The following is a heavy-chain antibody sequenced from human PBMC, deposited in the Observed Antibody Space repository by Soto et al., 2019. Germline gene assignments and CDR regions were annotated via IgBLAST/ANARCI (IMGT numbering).Heavy chain of an antibody. V-gene: IGHV3-21*01. CDR1: GFTFSSYS. CDR3: ARDYSVVVPAAMPPAFDI. D-gene: IGHD2-2*01. Sequence: PGGSLRLSCAASGFTFSSYSMNWVRQAPGKGLEWVSSISSSSSYIYYADSVKGRFTISRDNAKNSLYLQMNSLRAEDTAVYYCARDYSVVVPAAMPPAFDIWGQGTMVTVSS. J-gene: IGHJ3*02. CDR2: ISSSSSYI.